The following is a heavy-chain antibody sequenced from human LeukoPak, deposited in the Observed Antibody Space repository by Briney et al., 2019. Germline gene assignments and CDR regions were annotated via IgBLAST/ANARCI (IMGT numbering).Heavy chain of an antibody. Sequence: SETLSLTCTVSGGSISSYYWSWIRQPAGKGLEWIGEINHSGSTNYNPSLKSRVTISVDTSKNQFSLKLSSVTAADTAVYYCARGSLIAAADNWGQGTLVTVSS. CDR1: GGSISSYY. CDR2: INHSGST. V-gene: IGHV4-34*01. D-gene: IGHD6-13*01. CDR3: ARGSLIAAADN. J-gene: IGHJ4*02.